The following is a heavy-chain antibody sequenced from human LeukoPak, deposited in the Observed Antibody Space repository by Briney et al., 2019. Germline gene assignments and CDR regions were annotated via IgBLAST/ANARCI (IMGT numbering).Heavy chain of an antibody. V-gene: IGHV3-30*18. J-gene: IGHJ4*02. CDR3: AKGRYPPRYYFDY. Sequence: PGGSLRLSCAASGFTFSSYGMHWVRQAPGKGLEWVAVISYDGSNKYYADSVKGGFTISRDNSKNTLYLQMNSLRAEDTAVYYCAKGRYPPRYYFDYWGQGTLVTVSS. D-gene: IGHD1-1*01. CDR1: GFTFSSYG. CDR2: ISYDGSNK.